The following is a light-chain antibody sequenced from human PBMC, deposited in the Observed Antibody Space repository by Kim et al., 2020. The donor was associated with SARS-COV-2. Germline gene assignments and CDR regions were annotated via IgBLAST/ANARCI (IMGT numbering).Light chain of an antibody. CDR2: GAS. V-gene: IGKV3-20*01. CDR3: QQYAGSRWT. Sequence: EVVLTQSPATLSLSPGERATLSCRASQSIANAYIAWFQQKPGQAPRLLIYGASTRATGTSDRLSGSGSGTDFTLTISRLEPEDSAVYYCQQYAGSRWTFGQGTKVDIK. J-gene: IGKJ1*01. CDR1: QSIANAY.